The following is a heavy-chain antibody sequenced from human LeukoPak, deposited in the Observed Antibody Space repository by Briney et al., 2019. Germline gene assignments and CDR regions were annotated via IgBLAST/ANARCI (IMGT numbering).Heavy chain of an antibody. J-gene: IGHJ3*01. Sequence: GGSLRLSCAASGFPFSNYWMSWVRQAPGKGLEWVAKIKQDGSVQYYVDSLKGRFTISRDNAKNSLYLQVHSLRAEDTAVYYCASDAFDVWGQGTMVAVSS. CDR1: GFPFSNYW. V-gene: IGHV3-7*05. CDR2: IKQDGSVQ. CDR3: ASDAFDV.